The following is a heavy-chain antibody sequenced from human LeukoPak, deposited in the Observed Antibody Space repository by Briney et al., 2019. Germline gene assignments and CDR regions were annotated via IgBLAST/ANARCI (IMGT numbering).Heavy chain of an antibody. CDR1: GYTFTGYY. V-gene: IGHV1-2*02. J-gene: IGHJ4*02. CDR2: INPNSGGA. CDR3: ARSADYSNQHNDY. Sequence: ASLKVSCKASGYTFTGYYMHWVRQAPGHGLEWMGWINPNSGGANYAQKFQGRVTMTRDTSISTGYMELSSLRSDDTAVYYCARSADYSNQHNDYWGQGTLVTVSS. D-gene: IGHD4-11*01.